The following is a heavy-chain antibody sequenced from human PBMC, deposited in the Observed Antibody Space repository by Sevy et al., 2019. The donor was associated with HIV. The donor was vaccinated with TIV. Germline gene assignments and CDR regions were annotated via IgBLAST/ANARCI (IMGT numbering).Heavy chain of an antibody. CDR1: GFTFSSYA. CDR3: ARDLGATRYGLDF. J-gene: IGHJ6*02. CDR2: ISYDGSNK. Sequence: GGSLRLSCAASGFTFSSYAMHWVRQAPGKGLEWVAVISYDGSNKYYADSVKGRFTISRDNSKNTLYLQMNSLRAEDTAVYYCARDLGATRYGLDFWGQGTTVTVSS. V-gene: IGHV3-30*04. D-gene: IGHD3-16*01.